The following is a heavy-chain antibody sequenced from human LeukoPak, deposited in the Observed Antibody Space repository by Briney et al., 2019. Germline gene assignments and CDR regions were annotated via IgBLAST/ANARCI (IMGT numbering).Heavy chain of an antibody. Sequence: SETLSLTCAVYGGSFSGYYWSWIRQPPGKGLEWIGEINHSGSTNYNPSLKSRVTISVDTSKNQFSLKLSSVTAADTAVYYCARGADYGGNSLLLLYWGQGTLVTVSS. J-gene: IGHJ4*02. CDR2: INHSGST. CDR1: GGSFSGYY. D-gene: IGHD4-23*01. V-gene: IGHV4-34*01. CDR3: ARGADYGGNSLLLLY.